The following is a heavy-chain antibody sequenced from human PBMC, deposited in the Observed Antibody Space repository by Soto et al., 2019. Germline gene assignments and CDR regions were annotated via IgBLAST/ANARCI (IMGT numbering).Heavy chain of an antibody. CDR2: INHSGST. D-gene: IGHD3-10*01. J-gene: IGHJ4*02. CDR1: GGSFSGYY. V-gene: IGHV4-34*01. CDR3: ARLYYYGSGSYPPRRRLTLPFDY. Sequence: QVQLQQWGAGLLKPSETLSLTCAVYGGSFSGYYWSWIRQPPGKGLEWIGEINHSGSTNYNPSLKSRVTISVDTSKNQFSLQLSSVTAADTAVYYCARLYYYGSGSYPPRRRLTLPFDYWGQGTLVTVSS.